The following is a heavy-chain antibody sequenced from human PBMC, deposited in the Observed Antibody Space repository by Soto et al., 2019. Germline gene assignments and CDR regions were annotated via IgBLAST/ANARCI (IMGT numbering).Heavy chain of an antibody. J-gene: IGHJ4*02. D-gene: IGHD3-10*01. CDR2: ITDTGGDT. CDR1: GFTFSSYS. V-gene: IGHV3-23*04. Sequence: EVQLVESGGGLVQPGGSLRLSCAASGFTFSSYSMNWVRQAPGKGLEWVSTITDTGGDTKYADSVRGRFTMSRDNSKKTLYLQMNSLRVEDSALYYCARGSTDSYPGSRIFDFWGRGTLVTVSS. CDR3: ARGSTDSYPGSRIFDF.